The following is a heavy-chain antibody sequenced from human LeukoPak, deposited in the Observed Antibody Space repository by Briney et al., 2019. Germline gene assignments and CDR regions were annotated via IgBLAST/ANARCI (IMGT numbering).Heavy chain of an antibody. CDR1: GGSISSSSYY. CDR3: ARHRDSSSWFPWNWFDP. CDR2: IYYSGST. Sequence: SETLSLTCTVSGGSISSSSYYWGWIRQPPGKGLEWIGSIYYSGSTYYNPSLKSRVTISVDTSKNQFSLKLSSVTAADTAVYYCARHRDSSSWFPWNWFDPWGQGTLVTVSS. V-gene: IGHV4-39*01. D-gene: IGHD6-13*01. J-gene: IGHJ5*02.